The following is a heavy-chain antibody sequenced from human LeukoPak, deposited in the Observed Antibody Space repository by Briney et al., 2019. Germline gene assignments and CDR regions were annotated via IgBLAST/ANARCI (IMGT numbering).Heavy chain of an antibody. CDR1: GGTFTSYD. D-gene: IGHD3-10*01. Sequence: ASVKVSCKTSGGTFTSYDINWVRQATGQGLEWMGWMNPSSGNTGYAQKFQGRVTITRNTSISTAYMELSSLRSEDTAVYYCARVSTNVLDAFDIWGQGTMVTVSS. V-gene: IGHV1-8*03. J-gene: IGHJ3*02. CDR3: ARVSTNVLDAFDI. CDR2: MNPSSGNT.